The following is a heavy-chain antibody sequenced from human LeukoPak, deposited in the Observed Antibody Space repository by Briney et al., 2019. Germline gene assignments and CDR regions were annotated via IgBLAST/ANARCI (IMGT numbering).Heavy chain of an antibody. V-gene: IGHV4-61*02. Sequence: PSETLSLTCTVSGDSISSGSYYWSWIRQPAGKGLEWIGRIYTTGSTNYNPSLKSRVTISVDTSKNQFSLKLSSVTAADTAVYYCARNYYGDYVYYYYYMDVWGKGTTVTVSS. CDR2: IYTTGST. J-gene: IGHJ6*03. D-gene: IGHD4-17*01. CDR1: GDSISSGSYY. CDR3: ARNYYGDYVYYYYYMDV.